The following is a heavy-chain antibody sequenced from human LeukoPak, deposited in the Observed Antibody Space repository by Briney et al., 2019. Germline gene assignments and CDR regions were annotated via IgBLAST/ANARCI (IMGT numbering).Heavy chain of an antibody. J-gene: IGHJ4*02. CDR1: GFTFDDYA. CDR2: ISWNSGSI. V-gene: IGHV3-9*01. CDR3: AKARDIVVVPGGYDY. D-gene: IGHD2-2*01. Sequence: GRSLRLSCAASGFTFDDYAMPWVRQAPGKGLEWVSGISWNSGSIGYADSVKGRFTISRDNAKNSLYLQMNSLRAEDTALYYCAKARDIVVVPGGYDYWGQGTLVTVSS.